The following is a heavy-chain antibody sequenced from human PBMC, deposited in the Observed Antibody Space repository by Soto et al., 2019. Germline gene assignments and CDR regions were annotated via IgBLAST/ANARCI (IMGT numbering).Heavy chain of an antibody. V-gene: IGHV3-11*01. CDR2: ISSSGSTI. J-gene: IGHJ4*02. CDR3: ASRSAVYSSGWYGLDY. D-gene: IGHD6-19*01. Sequence: GGSLRLSCAASGFTFSDYYMSWIRQAPGKGLEWVSYISSSGSTIYYADSVKGRFTISRDNAKNSLYLQMNSLRAEDTAVYYCASRSAVYSSGWYGLDYWGQGTLVTVSS. CDR1: GFTFSDYY.